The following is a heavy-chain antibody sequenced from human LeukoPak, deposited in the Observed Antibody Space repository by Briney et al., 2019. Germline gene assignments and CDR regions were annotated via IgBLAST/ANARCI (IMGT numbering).Heavy chain of an antibody. Sequence: PSETLSLTCTVSGYSISSGYYWGWIRQPPGKGLEWIGSIYHSGSTYYNPSLKSRVTISVDTSKNQFSLKLSSVTAADTAVYYCARAVIVVPYYDYWGQGTLVTVSS. CDR2: IYHSGST. D-gene: IGHD3-22*01. V-gene: IGHV4-38-2*02. CDR1: GYSISSGYY. CDR3: ARAVIVVPYYDY. J-gene: IGHJ4*02.